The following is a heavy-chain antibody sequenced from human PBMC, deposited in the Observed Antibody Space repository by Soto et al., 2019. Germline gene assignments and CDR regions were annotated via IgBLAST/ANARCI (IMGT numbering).Heavy chain of an antibody. V-gene: IGHV4-31*03. J-gene: IGHJ5*02. Sequence: SETLSLTCTVSGGSISSGGYYWSWIRQHPGKGLEWIGYIYYSGSTYYNPSLKSRVTISVDTFKNQFSLKLSSVTAADTAVYYCARAAATMVRGNWFDPWGQGTLVTVSS. CDR2: IYYSGST. CDR1: GGSISSGGYY. CDR3: ARAAATMVRGNWFDP. D-gene: IGHD3-10*01.